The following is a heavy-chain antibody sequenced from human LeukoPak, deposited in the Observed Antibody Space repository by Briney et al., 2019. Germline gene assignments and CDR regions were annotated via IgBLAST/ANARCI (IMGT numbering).Heavy chain of an antibody. J-gene: IGHJ4*02. CDR1: GYSFTNYY. D-gene: IGHD6-19*01. CDR2: IIPILGIA. CDR3: ARVSAYSSGPGYFDY. V-gene: IGHV1-69*04. Sequence: SVKVSCKASGYSFTNYYMHWVRRAPGQGLEWMGRIIPILGIANYAQKFQGRATITADKSTSTAYMELSSLRSEDTAVYYCARVSAYSSGPGYFDYWGQGTLVTVSS.